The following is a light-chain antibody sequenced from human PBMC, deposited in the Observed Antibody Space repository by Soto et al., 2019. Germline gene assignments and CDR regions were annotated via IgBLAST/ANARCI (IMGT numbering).Light chain of an antibody. CDR1: SSDFGGYNH. Sequence: QSALTQPASVSGSPGQSLTISCSGTSSDFGGYNHVSWYQQHPGEAPKLMIYDVNYRPSGISNRSSGSKSGNTASLTISGLQAEDEADYYCSSYASSNTYVFGTGTKVTVL. CDR3: SSYASSNTYV. V-gene: IGLV2-14*01. CDR2: DVN. J-gene: IGLJ1*01.